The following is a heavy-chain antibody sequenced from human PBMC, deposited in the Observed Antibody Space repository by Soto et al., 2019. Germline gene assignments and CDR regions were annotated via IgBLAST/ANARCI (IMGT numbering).Heavy chain of an antibody. CDR1: GFIFSNAW. D-gene: IGHD2-15*01. CDR2: IKRKTDGGTT. V-gene: IGHV3-15*07. Sequence: GGSLRLSCAASGFIFSNAWMNWVRQAPGKGLEWVGRIKRKTDGGTTDYAAPVKGRFTISRDDSKDTMFLQMNSLKTEDTAVYYCTTDGVALFDYWGQGTLVTVSS. CDR3: TTDGVALFDY. J-gene: IGHJ4*02.